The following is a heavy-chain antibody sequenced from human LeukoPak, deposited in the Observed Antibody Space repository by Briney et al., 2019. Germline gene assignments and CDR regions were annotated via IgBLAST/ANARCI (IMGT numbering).Heavy chain of an antibody. CDR2: IYPSDGST. V-gene: IGHV1-46*01. CDR1: GYSFTSNY. CDR3: ARDQEAFDY. Sequence: ASVKVSCKASGYSFTSNYIHWVRQAPGQGLEWMGMIYPSDGSTCYAQKFQGRVTVTRDTSTSTVHMELSGLRSEDTAVYYCARDQEAFDYWGQGTLVTVSS. J-gene: IGHJ4*02.